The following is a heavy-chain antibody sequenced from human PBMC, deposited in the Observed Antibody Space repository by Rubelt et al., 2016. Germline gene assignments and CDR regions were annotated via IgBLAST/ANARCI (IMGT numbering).Heavy chain of an antibody. Sequence: AGGKKPGASVKVSCKASGYTFTSYYMHWVRQAPGQGLEWMGIINPSGGSTSYAQKFQGRVTMTRDTSTSTVYMERSGLRSEDTAVYYCASETGWTYGMDVWGQGTTVTVSS. J-gene: IGHJ6*02. V-gene: IGHV1-46*03. D-gene: IGHD6-19*01. CDR3: ASETGWTYGMDV. CDR2: INPSGGST. CDR1: GYTFTSYY.